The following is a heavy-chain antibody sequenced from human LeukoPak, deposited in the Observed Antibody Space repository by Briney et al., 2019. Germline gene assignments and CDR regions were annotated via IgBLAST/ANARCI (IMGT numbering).Heavy chain of an antibody. J-gene: IGHJ4*02. Sequence: SETLSLTCTVSGGSISSADYYWTWIRQARGKGVEWIGYIYYSGSTYNNPARKSRYRITKDTSKNQFSLKLSSVTAADTAVYYCARDSSPFDYWGQGALVTVSS. V-gene: IGHV4-30-4*08. CDR1: GGSISSADYY. CDR3: ARDSSPFDY. CDR2: IYYSGST. D-gene: IGHD4-11*01.